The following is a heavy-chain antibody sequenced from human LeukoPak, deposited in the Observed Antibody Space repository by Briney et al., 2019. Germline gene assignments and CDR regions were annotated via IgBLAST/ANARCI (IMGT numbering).Heavy chain of an antibody. CDR3: ATITSQWLAPFDF. V-gene: IGHV4-39*01. CDR2: IYYRVNT. CDR1: GGSISSSRYY. J-gene: IGHJ4*02. Sequence: SETLSLTCTLSGGSISSSRYYWGWIRQPPGKGLQWIGSIYYRVNTYYNPSLKSRVTISVDTSKNQFSLNLTSVTAADTAVYYCATITSQWLAPFDFWGQGTLVTVSS. D-gene: IGHD6-19*01.